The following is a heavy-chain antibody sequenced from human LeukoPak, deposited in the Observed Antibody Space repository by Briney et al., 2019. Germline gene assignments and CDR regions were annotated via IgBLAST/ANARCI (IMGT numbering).Heavy chain of an antibody. J-gene: IGHJ3*02. CDR1: GDSVRSGDFY. D-gene: IGHD6-13*01. Sequence: SETLSLTCTVSGDSVRSGDFYWSWIRQPPGGGLKWIAYVHHTGSTNYNPSLRSRVTISIDTSKDQFSLTLNSVTAADTAVYYCARQLAQSEGRAFDIWGQGTMVTVSS. CDR2: VHHTGST. CDR3: ARQLAQSEGRAFDI. V-gene: IGHV4-61*08.